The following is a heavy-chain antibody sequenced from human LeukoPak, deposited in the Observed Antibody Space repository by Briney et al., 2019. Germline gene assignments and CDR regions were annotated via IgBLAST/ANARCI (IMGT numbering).Heavy chain of an antibody. J-gene: IGHJ4*02. CDR3: ARPKSQYYSNYVDY. CDR1: GGSFSSYY. Sequence: PSETLSLTCAVYGGSFSSYYWGWIRQPPGKGLEWIGSIYYSGSTYYNPSLKSRVTISVDTSKNQFPLKLSSVTAADTAVYYCARPKSQYYSNYVDYWGQGTLVTVSS. CDR2: IYYSGST. D-gene: IGHD4-11*01. V-gene: IGHV4-39*01.